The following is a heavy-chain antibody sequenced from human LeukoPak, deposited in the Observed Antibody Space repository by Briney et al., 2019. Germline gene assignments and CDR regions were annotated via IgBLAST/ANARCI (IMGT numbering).Heavy chain of an antibody. D-gene: IGHD4-23*01. V-gene: IGHV1-69*05. Sequence: SVKVSCKASGGTFSNYAISWVRQAPGQGLEWMGGIIPIFGTANYAQKLQGRVTMTTDTSTSTAYMELRSLRSDDTAVYYCARDGDYGGNSDFDYWGQGTLVTVSS. CDR3: ARDGDYGGNSDFDY. J-gene: IGHJ4*02. CDR1: GGTFSNYA. CDR2: IIPIFGTA.